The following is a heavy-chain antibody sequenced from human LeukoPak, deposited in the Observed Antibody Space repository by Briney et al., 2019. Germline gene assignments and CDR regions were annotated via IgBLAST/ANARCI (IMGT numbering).Heavy chain of an antibody. J-gene: IGHJ4*02. CDR1: GFTVSNNY. CDR3: ARVVLYYDFWSAYFHD. Sequence: GGSLRLSCAASGFTVSNNYMSWVRQAPGKGLEWGSNIYRGGTTHYADSVKGRFTISSDNSKNTLYLQMNSLRAEDTAVYYCARVVLYYDFWSAYFHDWGQGTLVTVSS. D-gene: IGHD3-3*01. CDR2: IYRGGTT. V-gene: IGHV3-66*01.